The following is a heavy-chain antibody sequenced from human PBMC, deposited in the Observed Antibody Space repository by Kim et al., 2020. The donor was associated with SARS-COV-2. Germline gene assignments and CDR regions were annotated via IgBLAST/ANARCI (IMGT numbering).Heavy chain of an antibody. CDR3: ARKKVVLGSSCYAMDV. D-gene: IGHD6-6*01. J-gene: IGHJ6*02. V-gene: IGHV4-4*02. Sequence: SETLSLTCDVSGGSISTNDWWIWVRQPPGKGLEGLEWIGEVHHNGNTNYNPSLKSRVTILISKSKNQFSLDLNSVSAADTALYYCARKKVVLGSSCYAMDVWGQGTTVTVSS. CDR2: VHHNGNT. CDR1: GGSISTNDW.